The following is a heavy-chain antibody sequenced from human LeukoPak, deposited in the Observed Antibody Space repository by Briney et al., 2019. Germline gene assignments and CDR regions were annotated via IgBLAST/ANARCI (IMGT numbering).Heavy chain of an antibody. CDR1: GGTFSSYA. D-gene: IGHD4-17*01. CDR2: VIPIFGTA. J-gene: IGHJ6*02. V-gene: IGHV1-69*13. CDR3: AREAVTTSSDGMDV. Sequence: ASVKVSCKASGGTFSSYAISWVRQAPGQGLEWMGGVIPIFGTANYAQKFQGRVTITADESTSTAYMELSSPRSEDTAVYYCAREAVTTSSDGMDVWGQGTTVTVSS.